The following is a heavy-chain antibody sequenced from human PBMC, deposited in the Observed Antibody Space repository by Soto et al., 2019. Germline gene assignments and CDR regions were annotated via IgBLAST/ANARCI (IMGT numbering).Heavy chain of an antibody. Sequence: GESLKISCKGSGYSFTSYWIVWVRQMPGKGLEWMGIIYPGDSDTRYSPSFQGQVTISADKSISTAYLQWSSLKASDTAMYYCARLNGGEYSSPYYDILTGYSYYFDYWGQGTLVTVSS. CDR1: GYSFTSYW. CDR2: IYPGDSDT. V-gene: IGHV5-51*01. CDR3: ARLNGGEYSSPYYDILTGYSYYFDY. J-gene: IGHJ4*02. D-gene: IGHD3-9*01.